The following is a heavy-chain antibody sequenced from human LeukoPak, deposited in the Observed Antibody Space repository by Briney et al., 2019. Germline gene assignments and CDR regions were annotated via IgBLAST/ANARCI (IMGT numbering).Heavy chain of an antibody. CDR2: IYTSGST. Sequence: PSEPLSLTCTLSGGSISSYHGRGIRQPAGKGLEGIGRIYTSGSTNYNPSLKSRVTMSVDTSKNQFSLKLSSVTAADTAVYYCARGGTLGNWFDPWGQGTLVTVSS. CDR1: GGSISSYH. V-gene: IGHV4-4*07. CDR3: ARGGTLGNWFDP. J-gene: IGHJ5*02.